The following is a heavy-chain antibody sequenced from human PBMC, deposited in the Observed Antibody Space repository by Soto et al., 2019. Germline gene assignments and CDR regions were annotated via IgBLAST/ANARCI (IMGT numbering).Heavy chain of an antibody. CDR2: IIPIFGTA. D-gene: IGHD3-10*01. V-gene: IGHV1-69*06. Sequence: QVQLVQSGAEVKKPGSSVKVSCKASGGTFSSYAISWVRQAPGQGLEWMGGIIPIFGTANYAQKFQGRVTITADKSTSTAYMELSSLRSEDTAVYYCARVKKIWRKLLYYYYGMDVWGQGTTVTVSS. CDR1: GGTFSSYA. CDR3: ARVKKIWRKLLYYYYGMDV. J-gene: IGHJ6*02.